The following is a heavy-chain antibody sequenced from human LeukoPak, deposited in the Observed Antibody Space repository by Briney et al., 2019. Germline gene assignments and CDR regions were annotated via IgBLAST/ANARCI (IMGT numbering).Heavy chain of an antibody. D-gene: IGHD3-10*01. CDR1: GFTFDDYA. CDR3: ARVGGSGSYYSSRLFDY. Sequence: GGSLRLSCAASGFTFDDYAMHWVRQAPGKGLEWVSGINWNGGSTGYADSVKGRFTISRDNAKNSLYLQMNSLRAEDTALYYCARVGGSGSYYSSRLFDYWGQGTLVTVSS. CDR2: INWNGGST. V-gene: IGHV3-20*04. J-gene: IGHJ4*02.